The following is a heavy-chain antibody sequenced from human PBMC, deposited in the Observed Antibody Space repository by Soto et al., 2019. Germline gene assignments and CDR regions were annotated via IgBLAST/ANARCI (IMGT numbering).Heavy chain of an antibody. D-gene: IGHD6-19*01. CDR2: ISSNGGST. V-gene: IGHV3-64*01. Sequence: EVQLVESGGGLVQPGGSLRLSCAASGFTFSSYAMHWVRQAPGKGLEYVSAISSNGGSTYYANSVKGRFTISRDDSKNTLYLPMGSLRAEDMAVYYCARQWLDSYYFDYWGQGTLVTVSS. J-gene: IGHJ4*02. CDR3: ARQWLDSYYFDY. CDR1: GFTFSSYA.